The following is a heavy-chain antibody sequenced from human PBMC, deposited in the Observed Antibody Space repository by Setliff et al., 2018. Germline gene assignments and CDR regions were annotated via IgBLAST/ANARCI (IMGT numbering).Heavy chain of an antibody. CDR1: GFTFSGYA. CDR2: ISGSGHST. CDR3: ARDKDKDFDF. Sequence: GGSLRLSCAASGFTFSGYAMTWVRQAPGKGLEWVSAISGSGHSTFYADSVKGRFTISRDNSENSLYLQISSLRVEDTAVYYCARDKDKDFDFWGQGTLVTVSS. V-gene: IGHV3-23*01. J-gene: IGHJ4*02.